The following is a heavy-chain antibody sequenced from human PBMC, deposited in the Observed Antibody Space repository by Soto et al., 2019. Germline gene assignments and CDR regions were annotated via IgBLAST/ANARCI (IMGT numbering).Heavy chain of an antibody. CDR1: GFTFSSYG. CDR3: ARDNFSSGWYQYYYYYGMDV. CDR2: IWYDGSNK. D-gene: IGHD6-19*01. Sequence: PGGSLRLSCAASGFTFSSYGMHWVRQAPGKGLERVAVIWYDGSNKYYADSVKGRFTISRDNSKNTLYLQMNSLRAEDTAVYYCARDNFSSGWYQYYYYYGMDVWGQGTTVTVSS. J-gene: IGHJ6*02. V-gene: IGHV3-33*01.